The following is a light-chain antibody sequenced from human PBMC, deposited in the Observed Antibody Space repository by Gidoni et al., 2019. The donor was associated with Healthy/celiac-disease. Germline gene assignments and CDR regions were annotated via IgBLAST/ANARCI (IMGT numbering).Light chain of an antibody. CDR2: DVS. V-gene: IGLV2-11*01. CDR3: CSYAGSYTGV. Sequence: QSALTQPRSVYGSPGQSVTISCTGTSSDVGGYNYFSWYQQHPGKAPKLMIYDVSKRPSGVPDRFSGSKSGNTASLTISGLQAEDEADYYCCSYAGSYTGVFGGGTKLTV. J-gene: IGLJ2*01. CDR1: SSDVGGYNY.